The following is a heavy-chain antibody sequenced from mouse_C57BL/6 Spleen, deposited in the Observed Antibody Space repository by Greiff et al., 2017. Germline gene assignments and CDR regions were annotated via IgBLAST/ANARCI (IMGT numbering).Heavy chain of an antibody. CDR3: TRLSHCYGSSYAMDY. CDR2: IDPETGGT. D-gene: IGHD1-1*01. Sequence: QVQLQQSGAELVRPGASVTLSCKASGYTFTDYEMHWVKQTPVHGLEWIGAIDPETGGTAYNQKFKGKAILTADKSSSTAYMELRSLTSEDSAVXYCTRLSHCYGSSYAMDYWGQGTSVTVSS. V-gene: IGHV1-15*01. CDR1: GYTFTDYE. J-gene: IGHJ4*01.